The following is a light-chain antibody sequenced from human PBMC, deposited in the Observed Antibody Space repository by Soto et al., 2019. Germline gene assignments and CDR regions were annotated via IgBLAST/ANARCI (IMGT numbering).Light chain of an antibody. CDR3: QQYNNWPLYT. Sequence: EIVMTQSPATLSVSPGERATLSCRASQSVSSDLAWFQQKPGQAPRLLIYGAFTRATGIPARFSGSGSGTEFTLTISSLQSEDFAVYYCQQYNNWPLYTFGQGTTLEIK. V-gene: IGKV3-15*01. J-gene: IGKJ2*01. CDR2: GAF. CDR1: QSVSSD.